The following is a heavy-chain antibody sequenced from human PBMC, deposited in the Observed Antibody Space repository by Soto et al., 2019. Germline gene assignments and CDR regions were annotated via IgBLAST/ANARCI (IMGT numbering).Heavy chain of an antibody. Sequence: PSETLSLTCTVSGGSGSGGSYFWSWVRQPPGKGLEWIGYFYYSGSTKYNPSLKSRVTILEDTSKNQFSLKLNSVTAADTAVYYCAREGRMGTFDYWGQGALVTVS. CDR2: FYYSGST. J-gene: IGHJ4*02. CDR1: GGSGSGGSYF. D-gene: IGHD1-1*01. CDR3: AREGRMGTFDY. V-gene: IGHV4-61*01.